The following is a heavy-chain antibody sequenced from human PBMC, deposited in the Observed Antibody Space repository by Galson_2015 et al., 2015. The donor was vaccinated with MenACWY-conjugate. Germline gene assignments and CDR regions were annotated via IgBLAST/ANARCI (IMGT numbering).Heavy chain of an antibody. CDR3: ARGYIAKGLSSY. Sequence: QSGAEVKKPGESLKISCKGSGYSFSSYWIGWVRQMPGKGLEWMGIIDPGDSETRYSPSFQGQVTISADKSISTAHLQWSSLKASDTAIYYCARGYIAKGLSSYWGQGTLVTVSS. CDR2: IDPGDSET. CDR1: GYSFSSYW. D-gene: IGHD2-21*01. V-gene: IGHV5-51*03. J-gene: IGHJ4*02.